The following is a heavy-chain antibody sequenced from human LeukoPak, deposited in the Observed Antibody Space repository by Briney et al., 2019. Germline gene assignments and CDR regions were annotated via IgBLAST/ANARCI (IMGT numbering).Heavy chain of an antibody. CDR2: ISAENGNT. CDR1: GYTFINYG. CDR3: AREGWDDFWSGYSGAEYFQH. Sequence: ASVKVSCKASGYTFINYGISWVRQAPGQGLEWMGWISAENGNTGYVENLQGRVTMTTDTSTSTAHMELRSLRSDDTAVYYCAREGWDDFWSGYSGAEYFQHWGQGTLVTVSS. J-gene: IGHJ1*01. D-gene: IGHD3-3*01. V-gene: IGHV1-18*01.